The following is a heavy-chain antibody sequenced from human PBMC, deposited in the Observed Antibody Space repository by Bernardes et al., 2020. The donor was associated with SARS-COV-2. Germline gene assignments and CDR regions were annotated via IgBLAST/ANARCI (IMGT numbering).Heavy chain of an antibody. J-gene: IGHJ5*02. CDR2: SNPNSGGA. D-gene: IGHD6-13*01. Sequence: ASVKVSCKASGYTFTDYYLHWVRQAPGQGLEWMGWSNPNSGGAKYAQRFQGRVTMTRDTSISTAYMELSGLRSDDTAVYYCARVPVSTRMAATGPAQRWFDTWGQGTLVTVSS. CDR3: ARVPVSTRMAATGPAQRWFDT. CDR1: GYTFTDYY. V-gene: IGHV1-2*02.